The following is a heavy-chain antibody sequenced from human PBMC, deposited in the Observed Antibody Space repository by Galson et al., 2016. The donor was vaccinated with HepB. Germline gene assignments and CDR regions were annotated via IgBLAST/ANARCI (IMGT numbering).Heavy chain of an antibody. CDR2: DSMDGRRK. J-gene: IGHJ4*02. V-gene: IGHV3-30*03. D-gene: IGHD2/OR15-2a*01. CDR3: ARRHEYCPPVGCSVDY. CDR1: GFTFSXXG. Sequence: SLRLSCAASGFTFSXXGMHWVXQAXGKGLEWVAADSMDGRRKFYADSVKGRFTISRDNSNSMLFLQMSSLRSDDTAVYYCARRHEYCPPVGCSVDYWGQGTLVSVSS.